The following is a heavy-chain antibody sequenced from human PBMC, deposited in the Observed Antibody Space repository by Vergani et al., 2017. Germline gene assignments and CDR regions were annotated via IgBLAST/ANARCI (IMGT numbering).Heavy chain of an antibody. CDR1: GFTFDDYA. Sequence: EVQLVESGGVVVQPGGSLRLSCAASGFTFDDYAMHWVRQAPGKGLEWVANIKQDGSEKYYVDSVKGRFTISRDNAKNSLYLQMNSLRAEDTAVYYCASARSYSTLQYFQHWGQGTLVTVSS. CDR3: ASARSYSTLQYFQH. CDR2: IKQDGSEK. J-gene: IGHJ1*01. D-gene: IGHD1-26*01. V-gene: IGHV3-7*03.